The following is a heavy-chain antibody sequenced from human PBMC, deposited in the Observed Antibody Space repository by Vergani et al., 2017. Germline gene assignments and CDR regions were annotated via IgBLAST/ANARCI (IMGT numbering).Heavy chain of an antibody. CDR3: IWCQRPVGAPTDYYYCFDV. CDR2: IKSERGGGTT. V-gene: IGHV3-15*01. CDR1: GFTFIYAW. D-gene: IGHD1-26*01. Sequence: EVQLVESGGDLVKPGGSLRLSCAASGFTFIYAWMSWVRQAPGKGLEWVGQIKSERGGGTTDYAAPVRGRFIITRDDSKNTVSLQMNSLKTEDTAVYYCIWCQRPVGAPTDYYYCFDVLGKGTKVTV. J-gene: IGHJ6*03.